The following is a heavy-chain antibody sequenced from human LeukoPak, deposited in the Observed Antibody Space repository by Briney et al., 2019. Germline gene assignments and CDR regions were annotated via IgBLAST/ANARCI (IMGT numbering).Heavy chain of an antibody. V-gene: IGHV4-39*01. D-gene: IGHD4-11*01. Sequence: SETLSLTCTVSGGSISSSGYYWGWIRQPPGKGLEWIGTIYYSGSTYYNPSLKSRVTISVDTSKNQFSLKLSSVTAADTAVYYCARFRTLTTHFDYWGQGTLVTVSS. J-gene: IGHJ4*02. CDR3: ARFRTLTTHFDY. CDR1: GGSISSSGYY. CDR2: IYYSGST.